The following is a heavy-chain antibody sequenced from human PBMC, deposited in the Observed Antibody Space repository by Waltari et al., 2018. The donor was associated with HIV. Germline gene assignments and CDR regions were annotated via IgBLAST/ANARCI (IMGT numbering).Heavy chain of an antibody. J-gene: IGHJ6*02. D-gene: IGHD3-16*01. CDR2: IFYDGRT. Sequence: QVQVQESGPGLVKPSETLSPTCTVSGGSIRSHYWSWIRQTPGKGLEWIGYIFYDGRTDYNPSLKSRVTLAVDTSKNQFSLNLRSVTTADTAVYYCARGLVPIDFNGMDVWGQGTMVTVSS. CDR1: GGSIRSHY. V-gene: IGHV4-59*11. CDR3: ARGLVPIDFNGMDV.